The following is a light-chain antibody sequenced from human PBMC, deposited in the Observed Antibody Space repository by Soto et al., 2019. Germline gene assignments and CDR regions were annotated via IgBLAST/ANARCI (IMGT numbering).Light chain of an antibody. Sequence: EIVLTQSPGTLSLSPGERATLSCRASQSISSPYLAWYQQKPGQAPRLLIDGASSRATGVPDRFSGSGSGTDFTLTISRLEPEDFATYYCQQSFGPPYTFGQGTKLE. CDR3: QQSFGPPYT. CDR1: QSISSPY. V-gene: IGKV3-20*01. CDR2: GAS. J-gene: IGKJ2*01.